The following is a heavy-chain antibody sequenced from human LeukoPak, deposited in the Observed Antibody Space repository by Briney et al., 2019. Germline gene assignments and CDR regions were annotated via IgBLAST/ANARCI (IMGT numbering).Heavy chain of an antibody. J-gene: IGHJ4*02. D-gene: IGHD6-6*01. CDR1: GGSISSYY. CDR2: ISSSGSTI. Sequence: LSLTCTVSGGSISSYYWSWIRQAPGKGLEWVSYISSSGSTIYYADSVKGRFTISGDNAKNSLYLQMNSLRAEDTAVYYCAKDSLARPLGYWGQGTLVTVSS. CDR3: AKDSLARPLGY. V-gene: IGHV3-11*01.